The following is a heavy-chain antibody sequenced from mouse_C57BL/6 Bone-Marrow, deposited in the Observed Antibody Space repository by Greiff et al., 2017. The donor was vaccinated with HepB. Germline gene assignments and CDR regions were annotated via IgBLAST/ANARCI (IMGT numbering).Heavy chain of an antibody. J-gene: IGHJ1*03. CDR1: GYSFTGYY. CDR2: INPSTGGT. Sequence: VQLKESGPELVKPGASVKISCKASGYSFTGYYMNWVKQSPEKSLEWIGEINPSTGGTTYNQKFKAKATLTVDKSSSTAYMQLKSLTSEVSAVYYCAREVKWYFDVWGTGTTVTVSS. V-gene: IGHV1-42*01. CDR3: AREVKWYFDV.